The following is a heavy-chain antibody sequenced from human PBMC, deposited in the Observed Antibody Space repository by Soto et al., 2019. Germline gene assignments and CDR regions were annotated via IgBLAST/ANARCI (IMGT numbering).Heavy chain of an antibody. CDR2: ISGSGGST. Sequence: GGSLRLSCAASGFTFSSYAMSWVRQAPGKGLEWVSAISGSGGSTYYADSVKGRFTISRDNAKNSLYLQMNSLRAEDTAVYYCARGHGTIIGRGGMDVWGQGTTVTVSS. CDR1: GFTFSSYA. D-gene: IGHD2-8*01. J-gene: IGHJ6*02. CDR3: ARGHGTIIGRGGMDV. V-gene: IGHV3-23*01.